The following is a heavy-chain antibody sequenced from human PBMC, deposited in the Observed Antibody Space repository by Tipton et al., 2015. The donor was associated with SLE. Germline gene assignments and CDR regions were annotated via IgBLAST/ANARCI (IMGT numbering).Heavy chain of an antibody. V-gene: IGHV3-23*01. CDR2: ISGSGGST. D-gene: IGHD3-10*01. CDR1: GFTFSSYA. Sequence: SLRLSCAASGFTFSSYAMSWVRQGPGKGLEWVSAISGSGGSTYYADSVKGRFTISRDNSKNTLYLQMNSLRAEDTAVYYCAKAEGYYGSGSYSDYWGQGTLVTVSS. CDR3: AKAEGYYGSGSYSDY. J-gene: IGHJ4*02.